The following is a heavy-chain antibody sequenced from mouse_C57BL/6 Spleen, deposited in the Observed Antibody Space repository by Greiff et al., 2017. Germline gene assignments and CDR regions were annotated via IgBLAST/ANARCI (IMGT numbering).Heavy chain of an antibody. Sequence: VQLQQSGAELVRPGTSVKVSCKASGYAFTNYLIEWVKQRPGQGLEWIGVINPGSGGTNYHEKFKGTATLTADKSSSTAYMQLSSLTSEASAVYVCARGGYYGDGFGYWGQGTLVTVSA. CDR3: ARGGYYGDGFGY. J-gene: IGHJ3*01. V-gene: IGHV1-54*01. CDR2: INPGSGGT. CDR1: GYAFTNYL. D-gene: IGHD1-1*01.